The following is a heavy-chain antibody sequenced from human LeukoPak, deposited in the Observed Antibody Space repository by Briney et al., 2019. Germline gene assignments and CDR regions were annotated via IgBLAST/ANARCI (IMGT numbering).Heavy chain of an antibody. CDR1: GGTLSSYA. CDR3: ASSGRGYSGYDSGFDY. D-gene: IGHD5-12*01. CDR2: IIPIFGTA. J-gene: IGHJ4*02. V-gene: IGHV1-69*05. Sequence: SVKVSCKASGGTLSSYAISWVRQAPGQGLEWMGGIIPIFGTANYAQKFQGRVTITTDESTSTAYTELSSLRSEDTAVYYCASSGRGYSGYDSGFDYWGQGTLVTVSS.